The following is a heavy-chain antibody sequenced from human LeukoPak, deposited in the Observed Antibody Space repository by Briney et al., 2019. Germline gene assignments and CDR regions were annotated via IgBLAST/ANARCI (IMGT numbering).Heavy chain of an antibody. CDR3: AREIGPIQLHLWGSAFDY. CDR1: GYTFTNYY. D-gene: IGHD5-18*01. J-gene: IGHJ4*02. V-gene: IGHV1-46*01. Sequence: ASVKVSCKASGYTFTNYYFHWVRQAPGQGLEWMGIINPSGGSTSYAQKFQGRVTMTRDTSTSTVYMKLSSLRSEDTAVYYCAREIGPIQLHLWGSAFDYWGLGTLVTVSS. CDR2: INPSGGST.